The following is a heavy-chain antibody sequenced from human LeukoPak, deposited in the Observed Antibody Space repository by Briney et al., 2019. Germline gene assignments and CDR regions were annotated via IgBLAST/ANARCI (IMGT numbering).Heavy chain of an antibody. V-gene: IGHV4-59*08. D-gene: IGHD3-22*01. CDR3: ARQGRVVSSEIDY. CDR1: GGSISSYY. Sequence: SETLSLTCTVSGGSISSYYWSWIRQPPGKGLEWIGYIYYSGITNYNPSLKSRVTISVDTSKNQFSLQLSSVTAADTAVNYCARQGRVVSSEIDYWGQGSLVTVSS. CDR2: IYYSGIT. J-gene: IGHJ4*02.